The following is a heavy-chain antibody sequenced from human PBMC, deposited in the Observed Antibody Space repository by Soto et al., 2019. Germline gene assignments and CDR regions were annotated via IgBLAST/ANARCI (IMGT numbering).Heavy chain of an antibody. J-gene: IGHJ4*02. CDR3: ASQPTYYYDSSGYYSYYFDY. D-gene: IGHD3-22*01. CDR1: GGSISSGGYY. V-gene: IGHV4-31*03. CDR2: IYYSGST. Sequence: SETLSLTCTVSGGSISSGGYYWSWIRQHPGKGLEWIGYIYYSGSTYYNPSLKSRVTISVDTSKNQFSLKLSSVTAADTAVYYCASQPTYYYDSSGYYSYYFDYWGQGTLVTVSS.